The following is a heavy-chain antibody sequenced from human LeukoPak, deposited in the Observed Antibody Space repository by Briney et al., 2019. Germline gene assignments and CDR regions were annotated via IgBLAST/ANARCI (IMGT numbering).Heavy chain of an antibody. CDR3: ARDWNGGLDY. V-gene: IGHV3-11*01. J-gene: IGHJ4*02. CDR2: ISSSGSTI. D-gene: IGHD1-1*01. CDR1: GFTFSDYY. Sequence: PGGSLRLSCAASGFTFSDYYMSWVRQAPGKGLEWVSYISSSGSTIYYADSMKGRFTVSSDNAKNSLYLQMSSLRAEDTAVYFCARDWNGGLDYWGQGILVTVSS.